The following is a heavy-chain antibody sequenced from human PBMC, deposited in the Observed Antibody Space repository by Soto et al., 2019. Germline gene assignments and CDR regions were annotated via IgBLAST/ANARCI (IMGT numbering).Heavy chain of an antibody. CDR3: ASRGYNYTHYYYGMDV. D-gene: IGHD5-12*01. Sequence: SVKVSCKASGGTFNNYAINWVRQAPGQGLEWMGGIIPIFGTANYAQKFQGRVTITADESTSTAYMELSGLRSEDTAMYYCASRGYNYTHYYYGMDVWGQGTTVTVSS. CDR2: IIPIFGTA. CDR1: GGTFNNYA. V-gene: IGHV1-69*13. J-gene: IGHJ6*02.